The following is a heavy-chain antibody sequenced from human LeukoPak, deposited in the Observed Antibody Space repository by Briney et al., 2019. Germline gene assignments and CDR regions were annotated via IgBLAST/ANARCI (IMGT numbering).Heavy chain of an antibody. CDR3: ARDHSGWSYYFDD. Sequence: GGSLRLSCAASGFTFSRHSMNWVCQAPGKGLEWVSSISSSSSYIYYADSVKGRFTISRDNAKNSPYLQMNSLRAEDTAVYYCARDHSGWSYYFDDWGQGTLVTVSS. D-gene: IGHD6-19*01. J-gene: IGHJ4*02. V-gene: IGHV3-21*01. CDR1: GFTFSRHS. CDR2: ISSSSSYI.